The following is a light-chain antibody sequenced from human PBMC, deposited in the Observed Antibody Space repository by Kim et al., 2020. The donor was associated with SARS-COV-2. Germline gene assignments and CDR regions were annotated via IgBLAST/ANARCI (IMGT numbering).Light chain of an antibody. CDR2: GKN. CDR1: SLRSYY. Sequence: SSELTQDPAVSVALGQTVRITCQGDSLRSYYASWXQQKPGQAPVLVIYGKNNRPSGIPDRFSGSSSGNTASLTITGAQAEDEADYYSNSRDSSGKGVFGG. J-gene: IGLJ2*01. CDR3: NSRDSSGKGV. V-gene: IGLV3-19*01.